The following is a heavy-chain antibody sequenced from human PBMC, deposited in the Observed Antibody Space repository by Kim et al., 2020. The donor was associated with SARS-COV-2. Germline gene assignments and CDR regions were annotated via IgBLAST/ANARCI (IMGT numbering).Heavy chain of an antibody. CDR2: IIPIFGTA. CDR3: ARAREFYSSMVRGVLNYYYYGMDV. V-gene: IGHV1-69*13. CDR1: GGTFSSYA. J-gene: IGHJ6*02. Sequence: SVKVSCKASGGTFSSYAISWVRQAPGQGLEWMGGIIPIFGTANYAQKFQGRVTITADESTSTAYMELSSLRSEDTAVYYCARAREFYSSMVRGVLNYYYYGMDVWGQGTTVTVSS. D-gene: IGHD3-10*01.